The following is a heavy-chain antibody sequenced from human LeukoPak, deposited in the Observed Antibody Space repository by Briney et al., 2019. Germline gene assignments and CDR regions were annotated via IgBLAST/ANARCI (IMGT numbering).Heavy chain of an antibody. V-gene: IGHV1-3*01. Sequence: ASVKVSCKPSGYIFTTYAMHWVRQAPGQRLEWMGWINAGNGNTKYSQKFQGRVTITRDTSASTAYLELSSLRSEDTAVYYCARVGAAAGPYYFDYWGQGTLVTVSS. CDR1: GYIFTTYA. J-gene: IGHJ4*02. CDR2: INAGNGNT. D-gene: IGHD6-13*01. CDR3: ARVGAAAGPYYFDY.